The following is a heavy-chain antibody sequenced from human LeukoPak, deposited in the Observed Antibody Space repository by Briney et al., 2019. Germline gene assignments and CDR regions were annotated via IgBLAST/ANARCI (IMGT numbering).Heavy chain of an antibody. CDR2: INHSGST. V-gene: IGHV4-34*01. J-gene: IGHJ5*02. Sequence: SETLSLTCAVYGGSFSGYYWSWIRQPPGKGLEWIGEINHSGSTNYNPSLKSRVTISVDTSKNQFSLKLSSVTAADTAVYHCARGLVVGATWGQGTLVTVSS. CDR3: ARGLVVGAT. D-gene: IGHD1-26*01. CDR1: GGSFSGYY.